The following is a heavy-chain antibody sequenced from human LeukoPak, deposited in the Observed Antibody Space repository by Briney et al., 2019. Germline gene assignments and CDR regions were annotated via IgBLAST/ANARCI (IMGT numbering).Heavy chain of an antibody. CDR3: ATSESQTRFDY. Sequence: GESLKISCKGSGYRFTTYWIGWVRQLPGKGLEWMGIIFPGDSDSSHSPSFQGQVTLSADKSINTAYLQWSSLKASDTAVYYCATSESQTRFDYWGQGTLVTVSS. J-gene: IGHJ4*02. D-gene: IGHD1/OR15-1a*01. CDR1: GYRFTTYW. V-gene: IGHV5-51*01. CDR2: IFPGDSDS.